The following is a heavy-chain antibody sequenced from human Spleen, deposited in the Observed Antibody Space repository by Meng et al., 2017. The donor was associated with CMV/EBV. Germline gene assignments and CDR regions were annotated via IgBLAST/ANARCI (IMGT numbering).Heavy chain of an antibody. D-gene: IGHD3-10*01. Sequence: QVPLQQGGAVLLTPSETLSLTCAVYGGSFSGYYWSWIRQPPGKGLEWIGHIYSSGSTNYNPSLKSRVTMSLDTSKSQFSLKLSSVTAADTAVYYCAGSGRSYWFDPWGQGTLVTVSS. V-gene: IGHV4-34*01. CDR1: GGSFSGYY. J-gene: IGHJ5*02. CDR3: AGSGRSYWFDP. CDR2: IYSSGST.